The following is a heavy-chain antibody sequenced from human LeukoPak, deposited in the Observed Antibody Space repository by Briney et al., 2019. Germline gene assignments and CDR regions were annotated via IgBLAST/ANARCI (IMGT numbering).Heavy chain of an antibody. CDR2: IRYDGGNK. V-gene: IGHV3-30*02. CDR3: AKDQPYCSSTSCYRHYFDY. D-gene: IGHD2-2*01. J-gene: IGHJ4*02. Sequence: GGSLRLSCAASGFTFSSYGMHWVRQAPGKGLEWVAFIRYDGGNKYYADSVKGRFTISRDNSKNTLYLQMNSLRAEDTAVYYCAKDQPYCSSTSCYRHYFDYWGQGTLVTVSS. CDR1: GFTFSSYG.